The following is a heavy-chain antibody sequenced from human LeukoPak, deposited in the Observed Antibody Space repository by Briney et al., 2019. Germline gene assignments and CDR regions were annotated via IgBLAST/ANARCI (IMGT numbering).Heavy chain of an antibody. CDR2: IGTGGDT. CDR3: AIATTSGYYAY. V-gene: IGHV3-13*01. J-gene: IGHJ4*02. CDR1: GFTFSSYD. Sequence: GGSLRLSCAASGFTFSSYDMHWVRQATGKGLEWVSAIGTGGDTYYPGSVKGRFTISRENAKNSLYLQMNSLRAGDTAVYYCAIATTSGYYAYWAQGPLVTVFS. D-gene: IGHD3-22*01.